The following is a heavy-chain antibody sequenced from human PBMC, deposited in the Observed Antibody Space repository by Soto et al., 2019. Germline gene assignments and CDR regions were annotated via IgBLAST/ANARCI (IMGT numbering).Heavy chain of an antibody. J-gene: IGHJ6*02. V-gene: IGHV3-15*07. D-gene: IGHD3-16*01. CDR2: IKSKTGGGTK. CDR3: ITDLGGIMDV. Sequence: GGSLRLSCAASGFTFSNAWMNWVRQAPGKGLEWVGRIKSKTGGGTKDYAATVKGRFTISRDDSKNTLYLQMNSLKTEDTAVYYGITDLGGIMDVWGQGTTVTVSS. CDR1: GFTFSNAW.